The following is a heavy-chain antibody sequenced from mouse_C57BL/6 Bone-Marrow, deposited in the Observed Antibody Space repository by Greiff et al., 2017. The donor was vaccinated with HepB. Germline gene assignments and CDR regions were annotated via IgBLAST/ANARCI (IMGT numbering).Heavy chain of an antibody. Sequence: VQLQQPGTELVKPGASVKLSCKASGYTFTSYWMHWVKQRPGQGLEWIGNINPSNGGTNYNEKFKSKATLTVDKSSSTAYMQLSSLTSEDSAVYYCARSVTTVVAPYFDVWGTGTTVTVSS. CDR3: ARSVTTVVAPYFDV. V-gene: IGHV1-53*01. CDR2: INPSNGGT. D-gene: IGHD1-1*01. CDR1: GYTFTSYW. J-gene: IGHJ1*03.